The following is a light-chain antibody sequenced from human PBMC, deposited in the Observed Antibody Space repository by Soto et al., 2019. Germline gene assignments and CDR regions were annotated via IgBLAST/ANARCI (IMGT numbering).Light chain of an antibody. Sequence: EIVLTQSPATLSLSPGERATLSCRASQSVDTLLAWYQQKPGRTPRLLIYDTSNRDTGIPPRFSGSGSGTDFTLTISRLEPEDFAVYYCQVRTEWPPFMYSFGQGIKLEVK. CDR2: DTS. CDR1: QSVDTL. J-gene: IGKJ2*01. CDR3: QVRTEWPPFMYS. V-gene: IGKV3-11*01.